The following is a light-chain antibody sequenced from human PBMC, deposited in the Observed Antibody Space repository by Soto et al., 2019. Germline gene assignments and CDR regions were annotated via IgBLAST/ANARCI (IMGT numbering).Light chain of an antibody. CDR3: SSYTSSITPHL. CDR2: EVS. V-gene: IGLV2-14*01. CDR1: SSDVGGYKY. J-gene: IGLJ2*01. Sequence: QSALTQPASVSGSPGQSITISCTGTSSDVGGYKYVSWYQQHPGKAPKLMIYEVSNRPSGVSNRFSGSKSGNTASLTISGLQADDEADYYCSSYTSSITPHLFGGGTKLTVL.